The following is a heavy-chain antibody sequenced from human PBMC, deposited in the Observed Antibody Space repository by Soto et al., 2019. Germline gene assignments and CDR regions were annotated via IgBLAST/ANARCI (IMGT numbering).Heavy chain of an antibody. CDR2: ISSSSSYI. V-gene: IGHV3-21*01. CDR1: GFTFSRYS. J-gene: IGHJ6*02. Sequence: PGGSLRLSCAASGFTFSRYSMNWVRQAPGKGLEWVSSISSSSSYIYYADSVKGRFTISRDNAKNSLYLQMNSLRAEDTAVYYCARKRVTGTTSLGCGMDVCIQGTTVTVSS. CDR3: ARKRVTGTTSLGCGMDV. D-gene: IGHD1-7*01.